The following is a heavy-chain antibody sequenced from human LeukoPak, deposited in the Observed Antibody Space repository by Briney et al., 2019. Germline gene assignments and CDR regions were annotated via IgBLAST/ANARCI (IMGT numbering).Heavy chain of an antibody. V-gene: IGHV4-4*07. CDR3: ARVHYNTVGYYFDQ. D-gene: IGHD3-22*01. CDR2: IYSSGSA. J-gene: IGHJ4*02. CDR1: GDSISGYY. Sequence: SETLSLTCTVSGDSISGYYWNWIRQPPGKGLEWIGHIYSSGSADYNPSLRSRVTMSVDTSKNQFSLRLSSVTTADTAVYYCARVHYNTVGYYFDQWGQGTLVTVSS.